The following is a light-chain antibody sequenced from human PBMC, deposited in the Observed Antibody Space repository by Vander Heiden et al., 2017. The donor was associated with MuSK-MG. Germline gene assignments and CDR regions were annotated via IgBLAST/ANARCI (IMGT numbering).Light chain of an antibody. CDR1: QSVSSSY. CDR2: GAS. Sequence: EIGLTQSPGTLSLSPGERATLSCRASQSVSSSYLAWYQQKPGQAPRLLIYGASSRATGIPDRFSGSGSGTDFTLTISRLEPEDFAVYYCQQDGSSPSTFGGGTKVEIK. V-gene: IGKV3-20*01. J-gene: IGKJ4*01. CDR3: QQDGSSPST.